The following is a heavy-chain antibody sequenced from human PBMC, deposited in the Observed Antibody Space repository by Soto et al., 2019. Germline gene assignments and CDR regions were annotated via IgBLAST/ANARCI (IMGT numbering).Heavy chain of an antibody. CDR3: ARGIITMITWFDP. CDR2: ISSSSSTI. CDR1: GFTFSSYS. J-gene: IGHJ5*02. D-gene: IGHD3-22*01. Sequence: PGGSLSLSCAASGFTFSSYSMNWVRPVPGKGLEWVSYISSSSSTIYYADSVKGRFTISRDNAKNSLYLQMNSLRDEDTAVYYCARGIITMITWFDPWGQGTLVTVS. V-gene: IGHV3-48*02.